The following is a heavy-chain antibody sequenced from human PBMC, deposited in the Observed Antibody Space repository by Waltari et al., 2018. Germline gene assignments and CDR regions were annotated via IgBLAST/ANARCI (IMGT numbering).Heavy chain of an antibody. Sequence: QVQLQESGPGLVKPSQTLSLTCTVSGASISSGVYYYNWLRQPAGKALELIGRIYNSATTSDHPSLKSRVATSIDTAKKQFSLTLHAVTAAATAVYYCARVRGSWLQVFDLWGPGTLVSVSS. J-gene: IGHJ5*02. V-gene: IGHV4-61*02. CDR1: GASISSGVYY. CDR3: ARVRGSWLQVFDL. CDR2: IYNSATT. D-gene: IGHD6-19*01.